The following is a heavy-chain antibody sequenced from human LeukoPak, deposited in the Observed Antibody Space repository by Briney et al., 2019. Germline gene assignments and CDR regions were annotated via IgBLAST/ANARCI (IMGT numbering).Heavy chain of an antibody. Sequence: GASVKVSCKASGYTFTSYALNWVRLAPGQGLEWMGWINTNTGNPTYAQGFTGRFVFSLDTSVSTAYLQITSLKAEDTAVYYYARDPSSSTRWGQGTLVTVSS. CDR2: INTNTGNP. D-gene: IGHD2-2*01. CDR3: ARDPSSSTR. J-gene: IGHJ4*02. CDR1: GYTFTSYA. V-gene: IGHV7-4-1*02.